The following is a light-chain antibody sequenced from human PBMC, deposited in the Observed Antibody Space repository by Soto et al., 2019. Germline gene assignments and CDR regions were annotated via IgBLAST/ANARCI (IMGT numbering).Light chain of an antibody. CDR3: SSYGGANTLV. J-gene: IGLJ3*02. Sequence: QSALTQPPSASGSPGQSVTISCTGTSSDVGGYNLVSWYQQHPGKAPKLMIHEVSKRPSGVPDRFSGSKSGNTASLTVSGLLAEDEADYYCSSYGGANTLVFGGGTKLTVL. CDR2: EVS. V-gene: IGLV2-8*01. CDR1: SSDVGGYNL.